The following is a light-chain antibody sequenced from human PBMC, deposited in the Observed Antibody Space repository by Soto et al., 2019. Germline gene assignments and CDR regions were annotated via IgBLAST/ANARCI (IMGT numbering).Light chain of an antibody. J-gene: IGLJ2*01. CDR3: LLSYNSARV. CDR2: DTN. Sequence: QAVVTQEPSLTVSPGGTVTLTCASSTGAVTSGHYPYWFQQKPGQAPRTLIYDTNNKHSWTPARFSGSLLGGKAALTLSGAQREDEAEYYCLLSYNSARVFGGGTKLTVL. V-gene: IGLV7-46*01. CDR1: TGAVTSGHY.